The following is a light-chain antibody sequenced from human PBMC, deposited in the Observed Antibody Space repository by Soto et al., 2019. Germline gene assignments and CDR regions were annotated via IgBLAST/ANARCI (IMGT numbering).Light chain of an antibody. CDR1: SSNIGNNY. CDR3: GTWDSTLSVVV. J-gene: IGLJ2*01. CDR2: ATN. Sequence: QSVLTQPPSVSAAPGQKVTISCSGSSSNIGNNYVSWYQQLPGTAPKNLIYATNKRPSGIPDRFSGSKSGTSATLDITGLQTGDEADYYCGTWDSTLSVVVFGGGTKLTVL. V-gene: IGLV1-51*01.